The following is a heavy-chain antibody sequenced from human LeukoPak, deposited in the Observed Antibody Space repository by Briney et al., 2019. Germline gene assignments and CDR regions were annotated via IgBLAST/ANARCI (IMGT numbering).Heavy chain of an antibody. CDR3: VKGGAYTTSSNFDY. CDR1: GFTFITYA. Sequence: GGSLRLSCSASGFTFITYAMHWVRQAPGKGLEYVSAISSNGGSTYYADFVKGRFTISRDNSKKTLYLQMSSLRAEDTAIYYCVKGGAYTTSSNFDYWGQGTLVTVSS. CDR2: ISSNGGST. J-gene: IGHJ4*02. D-gene: IGHD6-6*01. V-gene: IGHV3-64D*06.